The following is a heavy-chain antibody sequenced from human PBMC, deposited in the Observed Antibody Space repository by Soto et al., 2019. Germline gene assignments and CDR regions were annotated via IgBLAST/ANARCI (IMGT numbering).Heavy chain of an antibody. CDR1: GGSISSGGYS. D-gene: IGHD3-22*01. CDR2: LYHSGST. V-gene: IGHV4-30-2*01. Sequence: QLQLQESGSGLVKPSQTLSLTCAVSGGSISSGGYSWSWIRQPPGKGLEWIGYLYHSGSTYYNPDLKRRGTISVDRSKKQGSLKLRSVTAADTAVYYCARARYYDRSGYYLRFWFDPWGQGTLVTVSS. CDR3: ARARYYDRSGYYLRFWFDP. J-gene: IGHJ5*02.